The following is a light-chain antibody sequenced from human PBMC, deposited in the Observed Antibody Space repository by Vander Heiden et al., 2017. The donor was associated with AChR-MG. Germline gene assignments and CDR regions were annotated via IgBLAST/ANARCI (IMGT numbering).Light chain of an antibody. J-gene: IGLJ1*01. CDR3: GTWDSSLSAGV. Sequence: QSVLTQPPSVSAAPGQTVTISCSGSSSNIGNNYVSWYQQVPGTAPKLLIYDNNKRPSGIPDRFSGSKSGTSATLGITGLQTEDEADYYCGTWDSSLSAGVFGTGTEVTVL. V-gene: IGLV1-51*01. CDR1: SSNIGNNY. CDR2: DNN.